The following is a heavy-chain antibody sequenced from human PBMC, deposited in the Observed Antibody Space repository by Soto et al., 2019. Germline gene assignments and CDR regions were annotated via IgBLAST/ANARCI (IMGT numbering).Heavy chain of an antibody. J-gene: IGHJ6*02. Sequence: PGGSLRLSCAASGFTFRSYSINWVRQAPGEGLEWVSSISSSSSYIYYADSVKGRFTISRDNAKNSLYLQMNSLRAEDTAVYYCAGISYYYDSSAKKAPDYGMDVWGQGTTVTVSS. V-gene: IGHV3-21*01. D-gene: IGHD3-22*01. CDR1: GFTFRSYS. CDR2: ISSSSSYI. CDR3: AGISYYYDSSAKKAPDYGMDV.